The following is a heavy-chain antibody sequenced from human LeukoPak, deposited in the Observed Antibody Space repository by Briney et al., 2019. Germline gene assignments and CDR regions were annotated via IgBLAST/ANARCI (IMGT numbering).Heavy chain of an antibody. CDR2: FNHSGST. D-gene: IGHD3-3*01. CDR1: GGSFSGYY. CDR3: ARVLTIFGVVNKVYMDV. V-gene: IGHV4-34*01. Sequence: ASQTLSLTCAVYGGSFSGYYWSWIRQPPGTGLDWIGAFNHSGSTNYNPSLKSRVTISVDTSKNQFSLKLSSVTAADTAVYYCARVLTIFGVVNKVYMDVWGKGTTVTVSS. J-gene: IGHJ6*03.